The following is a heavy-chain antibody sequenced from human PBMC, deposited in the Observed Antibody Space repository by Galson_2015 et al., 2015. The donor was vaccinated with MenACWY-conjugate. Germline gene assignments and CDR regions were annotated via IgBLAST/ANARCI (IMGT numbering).Heavy chain of an antibody. V-gene: IGHV3-23*01. CDR3: ARAAVSNYYYYGMDV. D-gene: IGHD1-14*01. CDR1: GFTFSNYA. CDR2: ISGSGDST. J-gene: IGHJ6*02. Sequence: LRLSCAASGFTFSNYALSWVRQAPGKGLEWVSVISGSGDSTYYADSVKGRFTISRDNSKNSLYLQMNSLRAEDTAVYYCARAAVSNYYYYGMDVWGQGTTVTVSS.